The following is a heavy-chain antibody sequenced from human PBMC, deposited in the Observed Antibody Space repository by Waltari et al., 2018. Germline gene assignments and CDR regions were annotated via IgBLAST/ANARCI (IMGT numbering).Heavy chain of an antibody. CDR3: TREGGHYYDSSGFVDI. CDR2: ISSSGSTI. CDR1: GFTFRSYE. J-gene: IGHJ3*02. D-gene: IGHD3-22*01. V-gene: IGHV3-48*03. Sequence: EVQLVESGGGLVQPGGSLRLSCAASGFTFRSYEMNWVRKAPGKGLEWVSYISSSGSTIYYADSVKGRFTISRDNAKNSLYLQMNSLRAEDTAVYYCTREGGHYYDSSGFVDIWGQGTMVTVSS.